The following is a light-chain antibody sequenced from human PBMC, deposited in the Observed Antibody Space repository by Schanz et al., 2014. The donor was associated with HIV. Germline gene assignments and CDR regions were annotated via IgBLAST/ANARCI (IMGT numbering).Light chain of an antibody. CDR3: ASYTGSNQGV. CDR2: EVA. V-gene: IGLV2-14*02. CDR1: TGDIGSYDL. Sequence: QSALTQPASVSGSPGQSITISCTGTTGDIGSYDLVSWYQQHPGKAPKLLIYEVAKRPSGVSNRFSGSKSGNTASLTISGLQTEDEADYYCASYTGSNQGVFGGGTKVTVL. J-gene: IGLJ3*02.